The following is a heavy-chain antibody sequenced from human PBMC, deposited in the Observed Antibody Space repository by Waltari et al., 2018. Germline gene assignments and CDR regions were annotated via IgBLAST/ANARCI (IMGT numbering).Heavy chain of an antibody. J-gene: IGHJ4*02. Sequence: EVQLVESGGGLVQPGRSLRLSCAASGFTFNDYAMHWVRPAPGKGLEWVSGISWKSDKIGYADSVKGRFTISRDNAKNSLYLQMNSLRPEDTAFYYCGKGRTYYYDSSGYQVDSWGQGTLVTVSS. D-gene: IGHD3-22*01. CDR2: ISWKSDKI. V-gene: IGHV3-9*01. CDR3: GKGRTYYYDSSGYQVDS. CDR1: GFTFNDYA.